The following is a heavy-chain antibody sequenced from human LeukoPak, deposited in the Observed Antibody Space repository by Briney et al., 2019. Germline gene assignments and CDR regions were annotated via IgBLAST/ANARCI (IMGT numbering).Heavy chain of an antibody. CDR2: IDPSDSYT. J-gene: IGHJ4*02. CDR3: ATNPRTDYDILTGYYIL. V-gene: IGHV5-10-1*01. D-gene: IGHD3-9*01. Sequence: GESLRISCKGSGYSFTSYWISWVRQMPGKGLEWMGRIDPSDSYTHYSPSFQGHVTISADKSISTAYLQWSSLKASDTAMYYCATNPRTDYDILTGYYILWGQGTLVTVSS. CDR1: GYSFTSYW.